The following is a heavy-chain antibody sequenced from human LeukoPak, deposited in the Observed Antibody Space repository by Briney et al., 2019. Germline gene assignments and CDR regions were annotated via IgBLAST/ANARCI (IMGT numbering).Heavy chain of an antibody. Sequence: SETLSLTCTVSGGSISSSSYYWGWIRQPPGKGLEWIGSIYYSGSTYYNPSLKSRVTISVDTPKNQFSLKLSSVTAADTAVYYCAGHPSEVVPAAFGDYWGQGTLVTVSS. CDR1: GGSISSSSYY. J-gene: IGHJ4*02. D-gene: IGHD2-2*01. CDR3: AGHPSEVVPAAFGDY. CDR2: IYYSGST. V-gene: IGHV4-39*01.